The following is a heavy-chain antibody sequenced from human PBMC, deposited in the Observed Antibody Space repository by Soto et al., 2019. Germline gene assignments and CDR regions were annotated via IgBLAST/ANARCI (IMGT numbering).Heavy chain of an antibody. Sequence: PGGSLRLSCAASGFPFSSYGMHWVRQSPGKGLEWVAVIWYDGSNKYYADSVKGRFTISRDNSKNTLYMQMNSLRAEDTAVYYCVREEPDIVVVVAARTWCYGMDVWGQGTTVTVSS. CDR1: GFPFSSYG. CDR3: VREEPDIVVVVAARTWCYGMDV. D-gene: IGHD2-15*01. V-gene: IGHV3-33*01. CDR2: IWYDGSNK. J-gene: IGHJ6*02.